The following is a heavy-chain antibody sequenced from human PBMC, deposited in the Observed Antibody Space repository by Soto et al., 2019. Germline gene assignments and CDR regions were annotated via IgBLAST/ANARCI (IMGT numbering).Heavy chain of an antibody. CDR1: GYTFTKYA. V-gene: IGHV1-3*01. D-gene: IGHD2-15*01. CDR2: INAGNGNT. Sequence: QVQLVQSGAEVKKPGASVKVSCKASGYTFTKYAMHWVRQAPGQRLEWMGWINAGNGNTKYSQKFQGRVTITRDTSASTAYMELSSLRSEDTAVYYCARGEGYCSGGSCYRWFDPWGQGTLVTVSS. J-gene: IGHJ5*02. CDR3: ARGEGYCSGGSCYRWFDP.